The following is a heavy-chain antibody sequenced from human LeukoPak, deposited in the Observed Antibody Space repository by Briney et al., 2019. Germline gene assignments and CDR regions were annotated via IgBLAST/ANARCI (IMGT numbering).Heavy chain of an antibody. J-gene: IGHJ4*02. CDR3: ARDKYGLDY. CDR2: ISSSSSYI. CDR1: GFTFSSYS. Sequence: PGGSLRLSCAASGFTFSSYSMNWVRQAPGKGLEWVSSISSSSSYIYYADSVKGRFTISRDNAKNSLYLQMNGLRAEDTAVYYCARDKYGLDYWGQGTLVTVSS. D-gene: IGHD2-2*01. V-gene: IGHV3-21*01.